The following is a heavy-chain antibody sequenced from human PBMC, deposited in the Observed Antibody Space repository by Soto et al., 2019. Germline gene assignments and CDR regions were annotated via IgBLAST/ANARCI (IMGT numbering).Heavy chain of an antibody. J-gene: IGHJ4*02. D-gene: IGHD6-13*01. V-gene: IGHV1-3*01. Sequence: ASVKVSCKASGYTFTSYAMHWVRQAPGQRLEWMGWINAGNGNTKYSQKFQGRVTITRDTSASTAYMELSSLRSEDTAVYYCARGYSSSWYSLDYWGQGTLVTVSS. CDR3: ARGYSSSWYSLDY. CDR1: GYTFTSYA. CDR2: INAGNGNT.